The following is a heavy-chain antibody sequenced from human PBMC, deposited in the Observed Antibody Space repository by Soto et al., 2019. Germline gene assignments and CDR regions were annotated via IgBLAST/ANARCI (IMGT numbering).Heavy chain of an antibody. V-gene: IGHV3-11*01. CDR1: GFTFSDYY. CDR3: ARDERGSSIAARVSVNYFDY. D-gene: IGHD6-6*01. CDR2: ISSSGSTI. Sequence: GGSLRLSCAASGFTFSDYYMSWIRQAPGKGLEWVSYISSSGSTIYYADSVKGRFTISRDNAKNSPYLQMNSLRAEDTAVYYCARDERGSSIAARVSVNYFDYWGQGTLVTVS. J-gene: IGHJ4*02.